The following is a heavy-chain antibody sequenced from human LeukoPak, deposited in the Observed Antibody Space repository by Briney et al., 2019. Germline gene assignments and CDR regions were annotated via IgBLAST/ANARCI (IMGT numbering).Heavy chain of an antibody. CDR2: IRYDGSNK. V-gene: IGHV3-30*02. CDR1: GFTFSSYG. D-gene: IGHD5-18*01. Sequence: GGSLRLSCAASGFTFSSYGMHWVRQAPGKGLEWVAFIRYDGSNKYYADSVKGRFTISRDNAKNTLYLQMNSLRVEDTAVYYCARASGNNYGRFDSWGQGTLVTVSS. CDR3: ARASGNNYGRFDS. J-gene: IGHJ4*02.